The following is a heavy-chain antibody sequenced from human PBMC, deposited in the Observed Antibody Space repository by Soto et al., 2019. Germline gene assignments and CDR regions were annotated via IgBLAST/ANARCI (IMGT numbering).Heavy chain of an antibody. CDR2: INFEGTTT. Sequence: PGGSLRLSCAASGFTVSSNYMSWVRQAPGKGLEWVSRINFEGTTTHYADSVKGRFTISRDNSKNTLYLQMNSLRAEDTAVYYCARDLLISPSYYDSSGYYSPSYYFDYWGQGTLVTVSS. J-gene: IGHJ4*02. CDR1: GFTVSSNY. V-gene: IGHV3-66*01. CDR3: ARDLLISPSYYDSSGYYSPSYYFDY. D-gene: IGHD3-22*01.